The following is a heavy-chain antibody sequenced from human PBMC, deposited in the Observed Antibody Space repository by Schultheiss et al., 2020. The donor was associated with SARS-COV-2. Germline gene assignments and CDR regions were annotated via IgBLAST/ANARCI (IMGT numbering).Heavy chain of an antibody. CDR1: GGSISSGGYY. J-gene: IGHJ4*02. CDR2: IYYSGST. D-gene: IGHD3-3*01. CDR3: ARHARYYDFWSGEIDY. V-gene: IGHV4-31*01. Sequence: SETLSLTCTVSGGSISSGGYYWSWIRQHPGKGLEWIGYIYYSGSTYYNPSLKSLVTISVDTSKNQFSLKLSSVTAADTAVYYCARHARYYDFWSGEIDYWGQGTLVTVSS.